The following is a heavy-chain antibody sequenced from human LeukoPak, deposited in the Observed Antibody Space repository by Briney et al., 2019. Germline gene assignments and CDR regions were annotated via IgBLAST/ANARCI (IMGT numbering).Heavy chain of an antibody. CDR2: ISYDGSNK. V-gene: IGHV3-30-3*01. J-gene: IGHJ4*02. CDR3: ARDPDRYYFDY. CDR1: GFTFSSYA. Sequence: GGSLRLSCAASGFTFSSYAMHWVRQAPGKGLEWVAVISYDGSNKYYADSVKGRFTISRDNSKNTLYLQMNSLRAEDTAVYYCARDPDRYYFDYWGQGTLVTVSS.